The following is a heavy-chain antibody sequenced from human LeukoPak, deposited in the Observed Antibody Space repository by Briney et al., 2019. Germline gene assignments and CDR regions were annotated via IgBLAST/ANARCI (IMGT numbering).Heavy chain of an antibody. V-gene: IGHV1-69*13. J-gene: IGHJ4*02. D-gene: IGHD4-17*01. CDR1: GGTFSSYA. CDR2: IIPIFGTA. Sequence: SVNVSCKASGGTFSSYAISWVRQAAGQGLEWMGGIIPIFGTANYAQKFQGRVTITADESTSTAYMELSSLRSEDTAVYYCAREPDYGDYGTPENYFDYWGQGTLVTVSS. CDR3: AREPDYGDYGTPENYFDY.